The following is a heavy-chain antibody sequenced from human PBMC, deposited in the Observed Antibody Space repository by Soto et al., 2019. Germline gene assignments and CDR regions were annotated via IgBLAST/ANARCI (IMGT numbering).Heavy chain of an antibody. CDR2: IYYSGST. CDR3: ARGGTGDSSGYCPLPLDY. D-gene: IGHD3-22*01. V-gene: IGHV4-31*03. J-gene: IGHJ4*02. Sequence: QVQLQESGPGLVKPSQTLSLTCTVSGGSISSGGYYWSWIRQHPGKGLEGIGYIYYSGSTYYNPSLKSRVTISVDTSKNPASLELSSVTAADTAVYYCARGGTGDSSGYCPLPLDYWGQGTLVTVSS. CDR1: GGSISSGGYY.